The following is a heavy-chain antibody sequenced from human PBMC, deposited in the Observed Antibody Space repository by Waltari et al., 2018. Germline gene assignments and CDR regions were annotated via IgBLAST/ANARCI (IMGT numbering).Heavy chain of an antibody. CDR2: IICDSASI. CDR3: TGGVTTPGVADVHDYQYGMDV. D-gene: IGHD3-10*02. CDR1: RFTFGNYN. V-gene: IGHV3-21*04. Sequence: EVQLAESGGGLVRPGGSLRLSCVASRFTFGNYNMNWVRQAPGKALGWVSSIICDSASIYYADSVRGRFTISRDNARSSLFLQMNTLRAEDTAVYYCTGGVTTPGVADVHDYQYGMDVWGQGTTVTVSS. J-gene: IGHJ6*02.